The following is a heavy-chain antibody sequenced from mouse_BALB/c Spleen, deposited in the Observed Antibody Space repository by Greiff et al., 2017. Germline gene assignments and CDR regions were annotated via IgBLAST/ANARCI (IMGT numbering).Heavy chain of an antibody. CDR2: ISYDGSN. D-gene: IGHD3-1*01. V-gene: IGHV3-6*02. J-gene: IGHJ4*01. CDR1: GYSITSGYY. Sequence: DVQLVESGPGLVKPSQSLSLTCSVTGYSITSGYYWNWIRQFPGNKLEWMGYISYDGSNNYNPSLKNRISITRDTSKNQFFLKLNSVTTEDTATYYCAREGLSYAMDYWGQGTSVTVSS. CDR3: AREGLSYAMDY.